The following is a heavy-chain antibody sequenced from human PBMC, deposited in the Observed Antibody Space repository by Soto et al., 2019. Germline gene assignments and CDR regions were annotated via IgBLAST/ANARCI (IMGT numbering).Heavy chain of an antibody. Sequence: PGGSLRLSCVASGFFLRDFGMHWVRQAPGKGLEWVSVIWYDGSNKYYADSVTGRFAVSRDNSKNTLFLQMNSLRPEDTAVYYCAREPTTILVRIDYWGQGTLVTVSS. CDR2: IWYDGSNK. CDR3: AREPTTILVRIDY. J-gene: IGHJ4*02. CDR1: GFFLRDFG. V-gene: IGHV3-33*01. D-gene: IGHD5-12*01.